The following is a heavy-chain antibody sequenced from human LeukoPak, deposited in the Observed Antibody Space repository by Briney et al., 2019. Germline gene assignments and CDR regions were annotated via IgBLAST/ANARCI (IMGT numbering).Heavy chain of an antibody. D-gene: IGHD1-1*01. V-gene: IGHV3-21*01. CDR2: ISSSSSYI. CDR3: ARGAASTNDY. Sequence: GGSLRLSCAASGFTFSSYSMNWVRQAPGKGLEWVSSISSSSSYIYYADSVKGRFTISRDNAENSLYLQMNSLRAEDTAVYYCARGAASTNDYWGQGTLVTVSS. J-gene: IGHJ4*02. CDR1: GFTFSSYS.